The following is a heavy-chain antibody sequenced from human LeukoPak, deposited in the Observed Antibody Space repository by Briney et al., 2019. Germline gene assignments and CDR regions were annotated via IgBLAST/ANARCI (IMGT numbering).Heavy chain of an antibody. D-gene: IGHD4-17*01. CDR2: INHSGYT. J-gene: IGHJ4*02. CDR1: GVSFDDYY. V-gene: IGHV4-34*01. CDR3: TRMTTGHDD. Sequence: SETLSLTCAVSGVSFDDYYWAWVRQTPGKGLEWIGEINHSGYTNDSPSLKSRVTLSIDTSRKQFSLNLRSVTVADAGIYYCTRMTTGHDDWGQGTLVTVSS.